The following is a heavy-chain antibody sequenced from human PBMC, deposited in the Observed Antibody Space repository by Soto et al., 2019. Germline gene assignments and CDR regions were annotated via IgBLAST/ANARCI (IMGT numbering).Heavy chain of an antibody. CDR1: GFTFSNYA. J-gene: IGHJ3*02. V-gene: IGHV3-23*01. D-gene: IGHD3-3*02. CDR2: IGGDGGST. CDR3: AKDSISSNRISDHFDI. Sequence: PGGSLRLSCTASGFTFSNYAMSWVRQAPGKGLEWVSVIGGDGGSTYYADSVKGRFTVSRDNSKNTLYLQMDSLRADDTAVYYCAKDSISSNRISDHFDILRQGTMVTVSS.